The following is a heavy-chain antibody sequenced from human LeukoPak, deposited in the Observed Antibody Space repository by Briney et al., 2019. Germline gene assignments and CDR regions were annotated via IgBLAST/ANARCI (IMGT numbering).Heavy chain of an antibody. V-gene: IGHV4-59*08. CDR1: GGSISSYY. D-gene: IGHD6-13*01. J-gene: IGHJ4*02. Sequence: SETLSLTCTVSGGSISSYYWSWIRQPPGKGLEWIGYIYYSGSTNFNPSLKSRVTISVDTSKNQFSLKLSSVTAADTAVYYCARRAYSSLHFDYWGQGTLVTVSS. CDR3: ARRAYSSLHFDY. CDR2: IYYSGST.